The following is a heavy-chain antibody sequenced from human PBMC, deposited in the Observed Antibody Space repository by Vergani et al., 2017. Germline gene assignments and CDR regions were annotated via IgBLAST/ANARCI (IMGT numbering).Heavy chain of an antibody. CDR3: ARLHGSGDYAFNYCYYYMDV. V-gene: IGHV1-69*11. D-gene: IGHD4-17*01. CDR1: GGTFSSYA. CDR2: IIPILGTA. J-gene: IGHJ6*03. Sequence: QVQLVQSGAEVKKPGSSVKVSCKASGGTFSSYAISWVRQAPGQGLEWMGRIIPILGTANYAQKFQGRVTITADESTSTAYMELSSLRSEDTAVYYCARLHGSGDYAFNYCYYYMDVWGKGTTVTVSS.